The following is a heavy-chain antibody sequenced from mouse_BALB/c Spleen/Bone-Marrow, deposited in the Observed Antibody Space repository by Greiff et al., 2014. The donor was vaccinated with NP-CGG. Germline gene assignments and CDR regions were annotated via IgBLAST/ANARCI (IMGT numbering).Heavy chain of an antibody. V-gene: IGHV1-18*01. CDR1: GYTFTEYT. Sequence: EVQLQQSGPELVKPGASVKISCKTSGYTFTEYTIHWVKQSHGKSLEWIGGINPKNGGTTYKQKFKGKATLTVDKSSSTAYMELRSLTSEDSAVYYCARDWYYYGSSSSWFAHWGQGTLDTVSA. D-gene: IGHD1-1*02. CDR2: INPKNGGT. J-gene: IGHJ3*01. CDR3: ARDWYYYGSSSSWFAH.